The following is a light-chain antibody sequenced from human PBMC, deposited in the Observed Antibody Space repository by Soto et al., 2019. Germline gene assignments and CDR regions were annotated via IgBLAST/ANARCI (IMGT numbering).Light chain of an antibody. Sequence: QSALTHPPSASGSPGQSVTISCTGTSSDVGGYNYVSWYQQHPGKAPKLMIYEVNKRPSGVPDRFSGSKSRNTASLTVSGLQAEDEADYYCSSYAGSNNLVFGGVTKLTVL. J-gene: IGLJ2*01. V-gene: IGLV2-8*01. CDR3: SSYAGSNNLV. CDR1: SSDVGGYNY. CDR2: EVN.